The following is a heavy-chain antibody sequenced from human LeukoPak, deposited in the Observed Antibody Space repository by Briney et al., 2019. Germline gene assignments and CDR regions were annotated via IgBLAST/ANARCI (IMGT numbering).Heavy chain of an antibody. Sequence: GGSLRLSCAAAGFTFSSYAMSWVRQAPGKGLEWVSGISGSGGSTYYADSVKGRFTISRDNSKNTLYLQMNSLRAEDTAVYYCAKGLQGYSSSWFDPWGQGTLVTVSS. CDR3: AKGLQGYSSSWFDP. J-gene: IGHJ5*02. CDR1: GFTFSSYA. D-gene: IGHD4-11*01. V-gene: IGHV3-23*01. CDR2: ISGSGGST.